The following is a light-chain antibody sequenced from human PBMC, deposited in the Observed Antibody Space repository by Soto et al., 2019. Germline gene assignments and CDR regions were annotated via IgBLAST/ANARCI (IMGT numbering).Light chain of an antibody. CDR2: GVA. V-gene: IGLV2-14*01. Sequence: QSALTQPASGSGSPGQSVTISCTGTSSDIGAFNYVSWYQHHPGKAPKLMIYGVANRPSGVSNRFSGSKSGNTASLTISGLQAEDEASYYCCSYTVTTSLVVFGGGTKLTVL. J-gene: IGLJ2*01. CDR3: CSYTVTTSLVV. CDR1: SSDIGAFNY.